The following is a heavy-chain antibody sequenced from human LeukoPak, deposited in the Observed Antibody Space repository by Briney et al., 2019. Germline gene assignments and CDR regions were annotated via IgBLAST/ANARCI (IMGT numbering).Heavy chain of an antibody. J-gene: IGHJ4*02. CDR3: ARAGGDYAIFDY. V-gene: IGHV1-2*02. Sequence: GAPVRLSCKAAGYTFTPSYMHWATQAPGQGLEWMGWINPNSGGTNYEQKFKGRVTMTRDTSISTAYMELSRLRSDDTAVYYCARAGGDYAIFDYWGQGTLVTVSS. CDR2: INPNSGGT. D-gene: IGHD4-17*01. CDR1: GYTFTPSY.